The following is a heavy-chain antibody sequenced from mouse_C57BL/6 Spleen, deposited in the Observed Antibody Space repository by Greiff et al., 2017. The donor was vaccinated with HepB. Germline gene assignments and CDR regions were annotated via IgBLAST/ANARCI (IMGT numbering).Heavy chain of an antibody. J-gene: IGHJ4*01. CDR2: IDPETGGT. D-gene: IGHD4-1*01. V-gene: IGHV1-15*01. CDR3: TRRGTGTGLYAMDY. Sequence: QVQLKQSGAELVRPGASVTLSCKASGYTFTDYEMHWVKQTPVHGLEWIGAIDPETGGTAYNQKFKGKAILTADKSSSTAYMELRSLTSEDSAVYYCTRRGTGTGLYAMDYWGQGTSVTVSS. CDR1: GYTFTDYE.